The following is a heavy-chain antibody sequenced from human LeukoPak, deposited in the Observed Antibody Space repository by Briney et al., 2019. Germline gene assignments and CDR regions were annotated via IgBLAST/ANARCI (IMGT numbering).Heavy chain of an antibody. Sequence: SETLSLTCAAYGGSFSGYYWSWIRQPPGKGLEWIGEINHSGSTNYNPSLKSRVTISVDTSKNQFSLKLSSVTAADTAVYYCAREYCSSTSCYGPDGMDVWGQGTTVTVSS. D-gene: IGHD2-2*01. J-gene: IGHJ6*02. CDR2: INHSGST. V-gene: IGHV4-34*01. CDR3: AREYCSSTSCYGPDGMDV. CDR1: GGSFSGYY.